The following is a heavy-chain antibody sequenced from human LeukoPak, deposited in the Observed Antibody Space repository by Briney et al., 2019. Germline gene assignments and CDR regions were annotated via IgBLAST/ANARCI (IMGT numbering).Heavy chain of an antibody. D-gene: IGHD1-14*01. CDR2: INSDGCST. CDR1: GFTFSDYW. J-gene: IGHJ1*01. CDR3: CATKPDSDF. V-gene: IGHV3-74*01. Sequence: GSLRLCCAASGFTFSDYWMHWVRQVPEKGLVWVSRINSDGCSTTYADSVRGRFTISRDYAKNTLYLQMNNLRADDTAVYYCCATKPDSDFWGQGTMVTVSS.